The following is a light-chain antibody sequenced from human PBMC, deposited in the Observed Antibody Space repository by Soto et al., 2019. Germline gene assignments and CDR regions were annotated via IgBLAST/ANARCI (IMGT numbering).Light chain of an antibody. V-gene: IGKV2-28*01. CDR3: ARALHPLT. J-gene: IGKJ4*01. Sequence: DIVLTQSPLSLPVAPGESASISCKASQSLLLSSGNNYLDWYLQKPGQSPQLLIYLGSTRASGVPDRFSGSGSGTDFTLKISTVEAEDVGFYYFARALHPLTLGAG. CDR2: LGS. CDR1: QSLLLSSGNNY.